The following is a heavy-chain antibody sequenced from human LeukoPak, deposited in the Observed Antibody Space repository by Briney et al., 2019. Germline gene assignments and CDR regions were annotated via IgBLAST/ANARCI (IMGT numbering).Heavy chain of an antibody. V-gene: IGHV4-34*01. D-gene: IGHD3-10*01. J-gene: IGHJ6*02. CDR1: GGSFSGYY. Sequence: PSETLSLTCAVYGGSFSGYYWSWIRQPPGKGLEWIGEINHSGSTNYNPSLKSRVTISVDTSKNQFSLKLSSVTAADTAVYYCARDYRGKDVWGRGTTVTVSS. CDR3: ARDYRGKDV. CDR2: INHSGST.